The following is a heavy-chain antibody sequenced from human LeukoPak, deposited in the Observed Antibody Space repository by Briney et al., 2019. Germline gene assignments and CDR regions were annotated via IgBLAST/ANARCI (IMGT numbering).Heavy chain of an antibody. CDR2: IYYSGST. Sequence: SQALSLTCTVSGGSISSGDDYWSWIRQPPGKGLEWIGYIYYSGSTYYNPSLKSRVTISVDTSKNQFSLKLSSVTAADTAVYYCARSNPVGATGWFDPWGQGTLVTVSS. D-gene: IGHD1-26*01. J-gene: IGHJ5*02. CDR1: GGSISSGDDY. V-gene: IGHV4-30-4*08. CDR3: ARSNPVGATGWFDP.